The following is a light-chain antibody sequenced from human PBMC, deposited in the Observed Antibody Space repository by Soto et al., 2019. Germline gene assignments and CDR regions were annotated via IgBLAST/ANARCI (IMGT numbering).Light chain of an antibody. V-gene: IGKV4-1*01. CDR2: WAS. J-gene: IGKJ4*01. Sequence: DIVMTQSPDSLAVSLGERATINCKSSQSVLYSSNNKNYLAWYQQKPGQPPKLLIYWASTRESGVPDRFSGSGSVKDFTLTSSSLQAEDVAVYSCQQYYTNALTFGGGTKVGVK. CDR1: QSVLYSSNNKNY. CDR3: QQYYTNALT.